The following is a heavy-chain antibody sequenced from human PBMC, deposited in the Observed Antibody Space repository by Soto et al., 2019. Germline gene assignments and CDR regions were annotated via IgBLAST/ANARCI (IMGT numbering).Heavy chain of an antibody. CDR2: ISSDGNHQ. Sequence: PGGSLRLSCATSGFMFNDCAMYWVRQAPGQGLEWVAMISSDGNHQFYVDNVRGRFTVSRDNSKNTLNLQMNSLRPEDTAVYYCSRGTYYPQSSGLHADYWGPGTVVTVSS. CDR3: SRGTYYPQSSGLHADY. D-gene: IGHD3-22*01. CDR1: GFMFNDCA. J-gene: IGHJ4*02. V-gene: IGHV3-30*03.